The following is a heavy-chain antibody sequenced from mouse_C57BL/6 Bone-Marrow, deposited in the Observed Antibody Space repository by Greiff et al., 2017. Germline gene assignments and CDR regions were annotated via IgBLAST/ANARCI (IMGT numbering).Heavy chain of an antibody. J-gene: IGHJ2*01. Sequence: QVQLKQPGAELVMPGASVKLSCKASGYTFTSYWMHWVKQRPGQGLEWIGEIDPSDSYTNYNQKFKGKSTLTVAKSSSTAYMQLSSLTSEDSAVYYCARDYFDYWGQGTTLTVSS. CDR2: IDPSDSYT. CDR1: GYTFTSYW. CDR3: ARDYFDY. V-gene: IGHV1-69*01.